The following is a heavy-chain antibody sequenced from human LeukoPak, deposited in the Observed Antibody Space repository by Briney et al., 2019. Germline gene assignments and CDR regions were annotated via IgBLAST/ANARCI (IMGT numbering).Heavy chain of an antibody. D-gene: IGHD4-23*01. V-gene: IGHV3-9*01. CDR3: AKDTGSGGWGYYYHGMDV. CDR2: ISWNSGSI. Sequence: PGGSPRLSCAASGFTFDDYAMHWVRQAPGKGLEWVSGISWNSGSIGYADSVKGRFTISRDNAKNSLYLQMNSLRAEDTALYYCAKDTGSGGWGYYYHGMDVWGQGTTVTVSS. CDR1: GFTFDDYA. J-gene: IGHJ6*02.